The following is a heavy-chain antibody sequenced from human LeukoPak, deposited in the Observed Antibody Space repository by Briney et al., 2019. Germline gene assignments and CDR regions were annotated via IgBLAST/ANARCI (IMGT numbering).Heavy chain of an antibody. J-gene: IGHJ6*03. Sequence: SETLSLTCAVYGGSFSGYYWSWIRQPPGKGLEWIGEINHSGSTNYNPSLKSRVTISVDTSKNQFSLKLSFVTAADTAVYFCVRGDALYYYYYMDVWGKGTTVTVSS. D-gene: IGHD7-27*01. CDR1: GGSFSGYY. CDR3: VRGDALYYYYYMDV. V-gene: IGHV4-34*01. CDR2: INHSGST.